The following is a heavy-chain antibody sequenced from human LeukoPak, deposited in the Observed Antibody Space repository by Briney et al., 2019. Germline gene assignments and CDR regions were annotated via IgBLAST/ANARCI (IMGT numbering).Heavy chain of an antibody. CDR3: ARGHWDY. CDR1: GGSFSGYY. J-gene: IGHJ4*02. D-gene: IGHD1-1*01. V-gene: IGHV4-34*01. CDR2: INHSGST. Sequence: PSETLSLTCAVYGGSFSGYYWSWIRHPPGKGLEWIGEINHSGSTNYNPSLKSRVTISVDTSKNQFSLKLSSVTAADTAVYYCARGHWDYWGQGTLVTVSS.